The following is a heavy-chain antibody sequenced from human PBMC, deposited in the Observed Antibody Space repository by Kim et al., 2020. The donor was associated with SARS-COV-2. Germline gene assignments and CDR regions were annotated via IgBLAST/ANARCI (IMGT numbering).Heavy chain of an antibody. V-gene: IGHV1-18*04. CDR3: AREASTYEDGPYYNYGMDV. J-gene: IGHJ6*02. CDR2: ISAYNGNT. D-gene: IGHD5-12*01. Sequence: ASVKVSCKASGYTFTSYGISWVRQAPGQGLEWMGWISAYNGNTNYAQKLQGRVTMTTDTSTSTAYMELRSLRSDDTAVYYCAREASTYEDGPYYNYGMDVWGQGTTVTVSS. CDR1: GYTFTSYG.